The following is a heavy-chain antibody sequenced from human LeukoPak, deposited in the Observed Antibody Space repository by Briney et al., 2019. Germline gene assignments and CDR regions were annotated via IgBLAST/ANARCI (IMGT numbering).Heavy chain of an antibody. J-gene: IGHJ4*02. D-gene: IGHD3-3*01. CDR3: TRDAAYYDFWSGSGPLAY. Sequence: PGGSLRLSCTASGFTFGDYAMSWVRQAPGKGLEWVGFIRSKAYGGTTEYAASVKGRFTISRDDSKSIAYLQMNSLKTEDTAVYYCTRDAAYYDFWSGSGPLAYWGQGTLVTVSS. CDR2: IRSKAYGGTT. CDR1: GFTFGDYA. V-gene: IGHV3-49*04.